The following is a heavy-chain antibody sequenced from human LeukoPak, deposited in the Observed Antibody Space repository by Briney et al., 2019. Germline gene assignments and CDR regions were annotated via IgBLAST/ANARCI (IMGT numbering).Heavy chain of an antibody. CDR2: IYYSGNT. CDR3: ARVTGRYYGSGSHPLDAFDI. Sequence: SETLSLTCTVSGGSISSSSYYWGWIRQPPGKGLEWIGSIYYSGNTYYNPSLKSRVTISVDTSKNQFSLKLSSVTAADTAMFYCARVTGRYYGSGSHPLDAFDIWGQGTMVTVSS. J-gene: IGHJ3*02. V-gene: IGHV4-39*07. D-gene: IGHD3-10*01. CDR1: GGSISSSSYY.